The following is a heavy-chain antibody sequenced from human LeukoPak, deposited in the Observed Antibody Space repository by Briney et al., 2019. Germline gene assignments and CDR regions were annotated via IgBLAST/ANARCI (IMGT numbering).Heavy chain of an antibody. CDR3: ARDGYDYGDYKWFDP. D-gene: IGHD4-17*01. Sequence: SETLSLTCTASGGSISSYYRSWIRQPAGKGLEWIGRIYTSGSTNYNPSLKSRVTMSVDTSKNQFSRKLSSVTAADTAVYYCARDGYDYGDYKWFDPWGQGTLVTVSS. V-gene: IGHV4-4*07. CDR1: GGSISSYY. J-gene: IGHJ5*02. CDR2: IYTSGST.